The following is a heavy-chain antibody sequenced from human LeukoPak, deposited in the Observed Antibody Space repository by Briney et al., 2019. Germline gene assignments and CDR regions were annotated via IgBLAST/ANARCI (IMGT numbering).Heavy chain of an antibody. CDR2: ISSSSSYT. J-gene: IGHJ6*04. CDR3: ARDQLEEVPAAMPDYYYGMDV. Sequence: GGSLRLSCAASGFTFSDYYMSWIRQAPGKGLEWVSYISSSSSYTNYADSVKGRLTISRDNAKNSLYLQMNSLRAEDAAVYYCARDQLEEVPAAMPDYYYGMDVWGKGTTVTVSS. CDR1: GFTFSDYY. D-gene: IGHD2-2*01. V-gene: IGHV3-11*06.